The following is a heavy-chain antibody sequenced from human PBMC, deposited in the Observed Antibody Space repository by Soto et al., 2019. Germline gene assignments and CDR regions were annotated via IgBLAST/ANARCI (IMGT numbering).Heavy chain of an antibody. Sequence: EASVKVSCKASGYTFTSYGISWVRQAPGQGLEWMGWISAYNGNTNYAQKLQGRVTMTTDTSTSTAYMELRSLRSDDTAVYYCARVHYYDSSGPTSDYWGQGTLVTVSS. J-gene: IGHJ4*02. V-gene: IGHV1-18*04. CDR1: GYTFTSYG. D-gene: IGHD3-22*01. CDR3: ARVHYYDSSGPTSDY. CDR2: ISAYNGNT.